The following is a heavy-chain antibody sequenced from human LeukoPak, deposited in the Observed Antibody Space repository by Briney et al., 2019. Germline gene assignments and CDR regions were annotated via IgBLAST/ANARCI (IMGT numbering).Heavy chain of an antibody. CDR2: MNPSSCNT. V-gene: IGHV1-8*01. D-gene: IGHD5-18*01. CDR1: VYTFTTYD. Sequence: AVTVSYMPSVYTFTTYDINGVRQAAGQGVDWMGWMNPSSCNTGYPQKLQGRVTIIRNTSIRTAFMELSGLSSEVPAVYFCARRNTAMVAGLDYWGQGSLVTVSS. J-gene: IGHJ4*02. CDR3: ARRNTAMVAGLDY.